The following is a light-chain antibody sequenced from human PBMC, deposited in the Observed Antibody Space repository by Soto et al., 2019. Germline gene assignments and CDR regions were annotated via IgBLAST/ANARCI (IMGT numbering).Light chain of an antibody. V-gene: IGKV1-5*01. CDR3: RQYNSYSPWT. CDR1: QSISSW. CDR2: DAS. J-gene: IGKJ1*01. Sequence: DIQMTQSPSTLSACVGDRVTITCRASQSISSWLAWYQQKPGKAPKLLIYDASSLESGVPSRFSGSGSGTEFTLTISSLQPDDFATYYCRQYNSYSPWTFCHGAKV.